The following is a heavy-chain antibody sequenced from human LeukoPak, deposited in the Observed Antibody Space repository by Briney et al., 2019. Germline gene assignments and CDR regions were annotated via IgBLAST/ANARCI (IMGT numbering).Heavy chain of an antibody. CDR2: IYYSGST. D-gene: IGHD6-6*01. CDR1: GGSISSYY. V-gene: IGHV4-59*01. Sequence: SETLSLTCTVSGGSISSYYWSWIRQPPGKGLEWIGYIYYSGSTNYNPSLKSRVTISVDTSKNQFSLKLSSVTAADTAVYYCARDIDSSSSFDYWGQGTLVTVSS. J-gene: IGHJ4*02. CDR3: ARDIDSSSSFDY.